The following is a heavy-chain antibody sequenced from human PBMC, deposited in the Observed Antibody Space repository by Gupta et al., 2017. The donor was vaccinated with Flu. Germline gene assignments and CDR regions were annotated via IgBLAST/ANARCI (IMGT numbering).Heavy chain of an antibody. CDR3: ARIGDFWSGYLFDY. CDR1: SSYY. V-gene: IGHV4-59*08. J-gene: IGHJ4*02. Sequence: SSYYWSWIRQPPGKGLEWIGYIYYSGSTNYNPSLKSRVTISVDTSKNQFSLKLSSVTAADTAVYYCARIGDFWSGYLFDYWSQGTLVTVSS. D-gene: IGHD3-3*01. CDR2: IYYSGST.